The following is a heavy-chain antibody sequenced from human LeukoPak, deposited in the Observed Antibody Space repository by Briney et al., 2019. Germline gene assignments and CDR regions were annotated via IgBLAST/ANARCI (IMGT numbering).Heavy chain of an antibody. Sequence: PGGSLRLSCAASGFTFSSYSMNWVRQAPGKGLEWVSSITSSSSYIYYADSVKGRFTISRDNAKNSLYLQMNSLRAEDTAVYYCARDLTSTSWEGFDPWGQGTLVIVSS. CDR2: ITSSSSYI. CDR3: ARDLTSTSWEGFDP. CDR1: GFTFSSYS. V-gene: IGHV3-21*01. D-gene: IGHD2-2*01. J-gene: IGHJ5*02.